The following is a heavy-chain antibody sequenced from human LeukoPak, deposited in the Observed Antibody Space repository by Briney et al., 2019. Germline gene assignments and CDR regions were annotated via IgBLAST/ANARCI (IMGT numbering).Heavy chain of an antibody. D-gene: IGHD4-11*01. Sequence: PGGPLRLSCAASGFTFSDYYMSWIRQAPGKGLEWVSYISSSGSTIYYADSVKGRFTISRDNAKNSLYLQMSSLRAEDTAVYYCARDYYSNYVGSLDYWGQGTLVTVSS. CDR1: GFTFSDYY. CDR2: ISSSGSTI. CDR3: ARDYYSNYVGSLDY. V-gene: IGHV3-11*01. J-gene: IGHJ4*02.